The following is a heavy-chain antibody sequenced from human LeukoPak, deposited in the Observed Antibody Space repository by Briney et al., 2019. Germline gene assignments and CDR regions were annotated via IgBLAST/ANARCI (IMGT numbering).Heavy chain of an antibody. J-gene: IGHJ4*02. CDR2: ISAYNGNT. Sequence: ASVKLSCKASGYTFTSYGISWVRQAPGPGLEWMGWISAYNGNTNYAQTLQGRVTITTDTSTSTAYMELRSLRSDDTAVYYCARVVPAYYFDYWGQGTLVTVSS. CDR1: GYTFTSYG. CDR3: ARVVPAYYFDY. D-gene: IGHD2-2*01. V-gene: IGHV1-18*04.